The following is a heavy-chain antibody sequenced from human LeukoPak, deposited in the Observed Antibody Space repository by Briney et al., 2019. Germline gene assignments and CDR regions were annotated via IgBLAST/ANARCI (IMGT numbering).Heavy chain of an antibody. CDR1: GYTFTSYY. CDR3: ARTYYYDSSGYNWFDP. Sequence: ASVKVSCKASGYTFTSYYMHWVRQAPGQGLEWMGIINPSGGSTSYAQKFQGRVTMTRDTSTSTVYMELSSLRSEDTAVYYCARTYYYDSSGYNWFDPWGLGTLVTVSS. D-gene: IGHD3-22*01. CDR2: INPSGGST. J-gene: IGHJ5*02. V-gene: IGHV1-46*01.